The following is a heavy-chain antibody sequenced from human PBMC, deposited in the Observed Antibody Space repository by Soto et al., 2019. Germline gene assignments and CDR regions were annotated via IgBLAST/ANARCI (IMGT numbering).Heavy chain of an antibody. D-gene: IGHD2-21*02. V-gene: IGHV3-48*02. J-gene: IGHJ4*02. CDR3: ARLPKGSLVTA. CDR1: GFRFSEHS. Sequence: GGSLRLSCVGSGFRFSEHSMNWVRQAPGKGLQWVSYISSSSDSTYYADSVKGRFTVSRDNAKNALFLQMNSLRDDDTATYYCARLPKGSLVTAWGQGVRVTVSS. CDR2: ISSSSDST.